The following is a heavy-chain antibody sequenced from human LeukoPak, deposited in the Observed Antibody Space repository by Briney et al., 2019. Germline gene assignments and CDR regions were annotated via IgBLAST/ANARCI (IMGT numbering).Heavy chain of an antibody. CDR2: IYYSGKT. Sequence: SETLSLTCTVSGGSISSYYWSWIRQPPGKGLEWIGYIYYSGKTDYNPSLKSRVTISLDTSKNQFSLKLSSVTAADTAVYYCARSPVPYHFDYWGQGTLVTVSS. CDR3: ARSPVPYHFDY. V-gene: IGHV4-59*01. CDR1: GGSISSYY. J-gene: IGHJ4*02.